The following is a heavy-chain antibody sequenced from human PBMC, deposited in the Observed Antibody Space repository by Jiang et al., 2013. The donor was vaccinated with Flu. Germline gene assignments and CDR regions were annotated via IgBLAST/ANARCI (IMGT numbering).Heavy chain of an antibody. CDR2: IKQDGSEK. J-gene: IGHJ6*04. V-gene: IGHV3-7*03. Sequence: VQLVESGGGLVQPGGSLRLSCAASGFTFSSYWMSWVRQAPGKGLEWVANIKQDGSEKYYVDSVKGRFTISRDNAKNSLYLQMNSLRAEDTAVYYCARGYDSSGYYLYYYYYGMDVWGKGTTVTVSS. CDR1: GFTFSSYW. CDR3: ARGYDSSGYYLYYYYYGMDV. D-gene: IGHD3-22*01.